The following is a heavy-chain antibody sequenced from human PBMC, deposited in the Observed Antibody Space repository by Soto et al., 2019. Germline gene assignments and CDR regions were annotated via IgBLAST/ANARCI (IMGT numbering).Heavy chain of an antibody. CDR1: HGSVSPDY. Sequence: PSETLSLTCTVSHGSVSPDYCDWIRHPQGPGLEWIGNIYYSGSTNYNPPLKSRVTISIATSKNQFSLKLSSVTAADTAVYYCARGCRNYGGEFDYWGQGTLLTVSS. V-gene: IGHV4-59*02. CDR2: IYYSGST. D-gene: IGHD4-17*01. CDR3: ARGCRNYGGEFDY. J-gene: IGHJ4*02.